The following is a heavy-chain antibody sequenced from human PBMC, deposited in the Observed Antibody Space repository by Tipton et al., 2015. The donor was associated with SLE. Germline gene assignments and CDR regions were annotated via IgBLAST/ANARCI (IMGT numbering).Heavy chain of an antibody. Sequence: LRLSCAVYGGSFSGYYWSWIRQPPGKGLEWIGEINHSGSTNYNPSLKSRVTISVDTSKNQFSLKPSSVTAADTAVYYCASLRTEYYYGSRADYWGQGTLVTVSS. CDR2: INHSGST. V-gene: IGHV4-34*01. D-gene: IGHD3-10*01. CDR3: ASLRTEYYYGSRADY. CDR1: GGSFSGYY. J-gene: IGHJ4*02.